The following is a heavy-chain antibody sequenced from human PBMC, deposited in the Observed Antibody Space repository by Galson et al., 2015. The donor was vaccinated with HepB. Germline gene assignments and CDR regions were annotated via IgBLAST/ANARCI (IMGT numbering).Heavy chain of an antibody. CDR1: GFTFSNYA. D-gene: IGHD3-10*01. CDR2: LSYDGSKK. Sequence: SLRLSCAASGFTFSNYAMNWVRQTPAKGLEWVAGLSYDGSKKYYADSVKGRFTISRDNSKNTLYLQMNSLRDEDTAVFYCARDFKWGVKDYWGQGTLVTVSS. J-gene: IGHJ4*02. CDR3: ARDFKWGVKDY. V-gene: IGHV3-30-3*01.